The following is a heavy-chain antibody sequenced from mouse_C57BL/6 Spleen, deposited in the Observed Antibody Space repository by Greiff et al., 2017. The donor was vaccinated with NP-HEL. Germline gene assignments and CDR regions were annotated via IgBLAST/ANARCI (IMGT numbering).Heavy chain of an antibody. CDR2: IHPNSGST. V-gene: IGHV1-64*01. CDR1: GYTFTSYW. Sequence: QVQLQQPGAELVKPGASVKLSCKASGYTFTSYWMHWVKQRPGQGLEWIGMIHPNSGSTNYNEKFKSKATLTVDKSSSPAYMQLSSLTSEDSAVYYCANYGSSYYLDYWGQGTTLTVSS. D-gene: IGHD1-1*01. CDR3: ANYGSSYYLDY. J-gene: IGHJ2*01.